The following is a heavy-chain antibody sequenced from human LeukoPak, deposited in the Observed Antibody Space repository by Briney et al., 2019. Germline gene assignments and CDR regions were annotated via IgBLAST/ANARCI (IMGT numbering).Heavy chain of an antibody. CDR3: AKEYCSNSVCHSLDY. V-gene: IGHV3-30*18. CDR1: GFTVSSNY. Sequence: PGGSLRLSCAASGFTVSSNYMSWVRQAPGKGLEWVAVISYDGSNKYYADSVKGRFTFSRDNSKNTLYLQMNSLRAEDTAVYYCAKEYCSNSVCHSLDYWGQGTLVTVSS. J-gene: IGHJ4*02. CDR2: ISYDGSNK. D-gene: IGHD2-8*01.